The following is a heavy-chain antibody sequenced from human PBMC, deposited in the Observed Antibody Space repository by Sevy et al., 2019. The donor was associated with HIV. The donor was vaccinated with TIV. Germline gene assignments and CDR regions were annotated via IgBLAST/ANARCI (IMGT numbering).Heavy chain of an antibody. D-gene: IGHD4-17*01. CDR1: GFPFSSHI. CDR3: AMTKVTAHIES. Sequence: GGSLRLSCKASGFPFSSHIMTWVRQAPGKGLEWVSSISSRSGAIHYADSVKGRFAISRDNGKNSLFLQMNTLRAEDTAVYYCAMTKVTAHIESWGQGTLVTVSS. J-gene: IGHJ4*02. CDR2: ISSRSGAI. V-gene: IGHV3-48*01.